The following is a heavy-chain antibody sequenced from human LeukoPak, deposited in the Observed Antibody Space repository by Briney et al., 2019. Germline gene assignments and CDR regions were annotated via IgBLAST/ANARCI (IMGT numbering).Heavy chain of an antibody. J-gene: IGHJ4*02. V-gene: IGHV1-24*01. CDR2: FVPEDGET. CDR1: GYTLTELS. D-gene: IGHD3-22*01. CDR3: ATDLYSSGYYYFDY. Sequence: ASVKVSCKVSGYTLTELSMHWVRQAPGKGLEWMGGFVPEDGETIYAQKFQSRDTMTEDTSTDTDYMELSSLRSEDTPVYYCATDLYSSGYYYFDYWGQGTLVTVSS.